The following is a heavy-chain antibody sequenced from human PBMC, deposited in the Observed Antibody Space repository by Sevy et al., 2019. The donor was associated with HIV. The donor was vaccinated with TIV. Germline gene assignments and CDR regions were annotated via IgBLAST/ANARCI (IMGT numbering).Heavy chain of an antibody. J-gene: IGHJ4*02. CDR3: TTMEYYHNIIGYSSGDY. CDR2: FDPEDDET. Sequence: ASVKVSCKVSGYTLTELSMHWVRQAPGKGLEWMGGFDPEDDETLYAQKFQGRVTMTEDTSTDTAYMELSSLRSEDTAVYYCTTMEYYHNIIGYSSGDYWGQGTLVTVSS. D-gene: IGHD3-22*01. CDR1: GYTLTELS. V-gene: IGHV1-24*01.